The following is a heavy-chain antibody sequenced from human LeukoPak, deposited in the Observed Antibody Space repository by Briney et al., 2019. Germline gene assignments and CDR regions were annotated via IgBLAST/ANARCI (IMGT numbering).Heavy chain of an antibody. D-gene: IGHD6-13*01. CDR1: GGSISSGSYY. CDR3: ASGIAADLY. Sequence: SETLSLTCTVSGGSISSGSYYWSWIRQPAGKGLEWIGRIYTSGSTNYNPSLKSRVTISLDTSKNQFSLKLSSVTAADTAVYYCASGIAADLYWGQGTLVTVSS. V-gene: IGHV4-61*02. J-gene: IGHJ4*02. CDR2: IYTSGST.